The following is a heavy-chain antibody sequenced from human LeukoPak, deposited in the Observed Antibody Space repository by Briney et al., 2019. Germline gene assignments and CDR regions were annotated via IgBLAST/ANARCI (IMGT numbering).Heavy chain of an antibody. CDR1: GYTFTNYA. D-gene: IGHD5-12*01. CDR3: AREKIGSGYDQDLDY. Sequence: ASVKVSCKASGYTFTNYAISWVRQAPGQGLEWMGWISGYNDNTNYAQKVQGRVTMTTDTSTSTAYMELRSLRSDDTAVYYCAREKIGSGYDQDLDYWGQGTLVTVSS. V-gene: IGHV1-18*01. CDR2: ISGYNDNT. J-gene: IGHJ4*02.